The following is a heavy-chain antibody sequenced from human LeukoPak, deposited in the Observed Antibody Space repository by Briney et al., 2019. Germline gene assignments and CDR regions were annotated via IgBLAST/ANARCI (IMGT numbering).Heavy chain of an antibody. V-gene: IGHV5-51*01. J-gene: IGHJ3*02. CDR3: ARPSGSKDAFDI. CDR2: IYPGDSDT. D-gene: IGHD4-11*01. Sequence: GESLNISCKGSGYSFTSYWIGWVRQIPGKGLEWIGIIYPGDSDTRYSPSFQAQVTISADKSISTAYLQWSSLKASDTAMYYCARPSGSKDAFDIWGKGTMVTVSS. CDR1: GYSFTSYW.